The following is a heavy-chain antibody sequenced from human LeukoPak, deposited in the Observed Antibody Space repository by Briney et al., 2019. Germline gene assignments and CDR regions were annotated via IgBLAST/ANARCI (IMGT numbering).Heavy chain of an antibody. CDR1: GFTFSSYA. D-gene: IGHD2-15*01. CDR3: ARKGGSREEAFDI. V-gene: IGHV3-64*01. CDR2: ISSNGGST. J-gene: IGHJ3*02. Sequence: GGSLRLSCAASGFTFSSYAMHWVRQAPGKGLEYVSAISSNGGSTYYANSVKGRFTISRDNSKNTLYLQMGSLRAEDMAVYYCARKGGSREEAFDIWGQGTMVTVSS.